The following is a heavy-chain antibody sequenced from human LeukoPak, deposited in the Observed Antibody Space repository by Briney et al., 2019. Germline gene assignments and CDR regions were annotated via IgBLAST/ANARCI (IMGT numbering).Heavy chain of an antibody. J-gene: IGHJ4*02. D-gene: IGHD2-15*01. Sequence: GESLKISCKASGYSFTNYWIGWVRRMPGKGLEWMGIIYPGDSDIRYSPSFQGQVTISADKSISAAYLQWSSLKASDTAMYYCARRGSGVHYFDYWGQGTLVTVSS. V-gene: IGHV5-51*01. CDR2: IYPGDSDI. CDR3: ARRGSGVHYFDY. CDR1: GYSFTNYW.